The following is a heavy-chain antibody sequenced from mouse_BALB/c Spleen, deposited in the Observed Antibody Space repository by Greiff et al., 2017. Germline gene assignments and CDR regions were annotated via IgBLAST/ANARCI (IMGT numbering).Heavy chain of an antibody. CDR1: GFTFSSYA. J-gene: IGHJ3*01. CDR2: ISSGGST. V-gene: IGHV5-6-5*01. D-gene: IGHD1-1*01. CDR3: ARPSITTVVAPAY. Sequence: EVKLMESGGGLVKPGGSLKLSCAASGFTFSSYAMSWVRQTPEKRLEWVASISSGGSTYYPDSVKGRFTISRDNARNILYLQMSSLRSEDTAMYYCARPSITTVVAPAYWGQGTLVTVSA.